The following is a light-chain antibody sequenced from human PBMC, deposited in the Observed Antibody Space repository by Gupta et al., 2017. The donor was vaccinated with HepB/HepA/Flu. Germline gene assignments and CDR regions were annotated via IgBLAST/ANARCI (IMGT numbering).Light chain of an antibody. CDR2: DAS. CDR1: QDISNY. CDR3: QQEDNLPIT. V-gene: IGKV1-33*01. Sequence: DIQMTQSPSSLSASVEDRVTITCQASQDISNYLYWYQQKPGKAPKLLIYDASNLETGVPSRFSGSGSGTDFTVTISSLQPEDFATYYCQQEDNLPITFGGGTKVEIK. J-gene: IGKJ4*01.